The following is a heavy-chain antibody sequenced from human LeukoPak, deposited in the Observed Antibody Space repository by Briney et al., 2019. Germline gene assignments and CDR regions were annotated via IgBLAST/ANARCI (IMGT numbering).Heavy chain of an antibody. CDR1: GGSFSGYY. Sequence: PSETLSLTCAVYGGSFSGYYWSWIRQPPGKGLEWIGEINHSGSTNYNPSLKSRVTISVDTSKNQFSLKLSSVTAADTAVYYCARRDGFTYYFDYWGQGTLVTVSS. CDR2: INHSGST. D-gene: IGHD5-24*01. J-gene: IGHJ4*02. V-gene: IGHV4-34*01. CDR3: ARRDGFTYYFDY.